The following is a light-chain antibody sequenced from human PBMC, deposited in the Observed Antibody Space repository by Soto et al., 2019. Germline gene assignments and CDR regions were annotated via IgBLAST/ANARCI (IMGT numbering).Light chain of an antibody. CDR3: QQFHSFSPT. V-gene: IGKV1-5*03. CDR1: QSISSW. CDR2: KAS. J-gene: IGKJ1*01. Sequence: DIQMTQSPPTLSASVGDRVTITCRASQSISSWLAWYQQKPGKAPKLLIYKASSLESGVPSRFSGSGSGTEFTLTISSLQPDDFATYYCQQFHSFSPTFGQGTKVEIK.